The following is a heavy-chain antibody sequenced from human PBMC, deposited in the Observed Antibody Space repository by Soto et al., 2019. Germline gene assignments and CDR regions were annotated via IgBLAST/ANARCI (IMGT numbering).Heavy chain of an antibody. J-gene: IGHJ6*03. CDR1: GFIFSSYS. V-gene: IGHV3-48*01. CDR3: ARDPRYCSGGNCYSSYYYYYLDV. CDR2: ISSSSDTI. D-gene: IGHD2-15*01. Sequence: SLRLSCAASGFIFSSYSMNWVRQAPGKGLEWVSYISSSSDTIYYADSVKGRFTISRDNAKNSLYLQMNSLRAEDTAVYYCARDPRYCSGGNCYSSYYYYYLDVWGIGTTVTVSS.